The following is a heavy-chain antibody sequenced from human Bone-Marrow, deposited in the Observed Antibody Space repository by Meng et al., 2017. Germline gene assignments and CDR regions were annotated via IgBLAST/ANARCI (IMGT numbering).Heavy chain of an antibody. CDR2: IYQSGST. D-gene: IGHD2-15*01. CDR3: ARGVVADPPGD. CDR1: GAAVNTGSYS. V-gene: IGHV4-61*01. J-gene: IGHJ1*01. Sequence: VPLRASGPGLVRASETLSPPVTCSGAAVNTGSYSWSLIRQPPGRGLELIRFIYQSGSTNNNPSLKSRVTISLDMSSNQFSLPLNSVTAADTAIYYCARGVVADPPGDWGRGTLVTVSS.